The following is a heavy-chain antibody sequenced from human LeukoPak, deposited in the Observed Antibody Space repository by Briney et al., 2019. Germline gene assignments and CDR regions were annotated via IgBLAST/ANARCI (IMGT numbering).Heavy chain of an antibody. CDR2: MNQDGSAK. CDR1: GFTFSDSW. D-gene: IGHD3-16*01. Sequence: GGSLRLSWAASGFTFSDSWMSWVRQAPGKGLEWVANMNQDGSAKGYVDSVKGRFTISRDNARNSLYLLMSSLRPEDTAVYYCATYTHWVAGDVWGQGTTVTVSS. J-gene: IGHJ6*02. V-gene: IGHV3-7*01. CDR3: ATYTHWVAGDV.